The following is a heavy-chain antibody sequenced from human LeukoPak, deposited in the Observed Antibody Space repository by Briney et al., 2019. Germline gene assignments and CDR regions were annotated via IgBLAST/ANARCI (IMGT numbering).Heavy chain of an antibody. D-gene: IGHD3-10*01. J-gene: IGHJ5*02. CDR2: INHSGST. CDR1: GGSFSGYY. CDR3: ARRSHLWFGSSRNWFDP. Sequence: PSETLSLTCAVYGGSFSGYYWSWIRQPPGKGQEWIGEINHSGSTNYNPSLKSRVTISVDTSKNQFSLKLSSVTAADTAVYYCARRSHLWFGSSRNWFDPWGQGTLVTVSS. V-gene: IGHV4-34*01.